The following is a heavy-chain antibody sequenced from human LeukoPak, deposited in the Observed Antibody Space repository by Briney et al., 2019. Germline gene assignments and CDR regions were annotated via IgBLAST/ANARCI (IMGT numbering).Heavy chain of an antibody. CDR1: GGSISSGSYY. CDR3: ARRGRLQRGYFDY. V-gene: IGHV4-39*07. CDR2: INHSGST. J-gene: IGHJ4*02. D-gene: IGHD3-16*01. Sequence: SQTLSLTCTVSGGSISSGSYYWSWIRQPPGKGLEWIGEINHSGSTNYNPSLKSRVTISVDTSKNQFSLKLSSVTAADTAVYYCARRGRLQRGYFDYWGQGTLVTVSS.